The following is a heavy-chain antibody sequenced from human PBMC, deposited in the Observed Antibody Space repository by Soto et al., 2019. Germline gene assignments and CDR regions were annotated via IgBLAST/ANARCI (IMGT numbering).Heavy chain of an antibody. D-gene: IGHD6-6*01. CDR1: GYTFSSSG. Sequence: ASVKVSCKASGYTFSSSGISWVRQAPGQGLEWMGWVGNYNGNTNYAQMFQGRVTMTTDTSTSTAYMEVISLTSDDTAVYYCARDRSEMATLSLAYWGQGSLVTVSS. J-gene: IGHJ4*02. CDR2: VGNYNGNT. V-gene: IGHV1-18*01. CDR3: ARDRSEMATLSLAY.